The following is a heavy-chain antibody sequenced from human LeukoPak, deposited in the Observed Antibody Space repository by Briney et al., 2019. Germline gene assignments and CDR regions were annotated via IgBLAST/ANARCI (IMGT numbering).Heavy chain of an antibody. CDR2: INHSGST. CDR1: GGSFSGYY. V-gene: IGHV4-34*01. J-gene: IGHJ4*02. Sequence: PSETLSLTCAVYGGSFSGYYWSWIRQPPGKGLEWIGEINHSGSTNYNPSLKSRVTISVDTSKNQFSLKLSSVTVADTAVYYCARDIVVVVAATMGGGFDYWGQGTLVTVSS. CDR3: ARDIVVVVAATMGGGFDY. D-gene: IGHD2-15*01.